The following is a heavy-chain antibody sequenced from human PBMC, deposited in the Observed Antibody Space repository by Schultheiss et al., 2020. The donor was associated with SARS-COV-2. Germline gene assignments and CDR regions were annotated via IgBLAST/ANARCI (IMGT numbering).Heavy chain of an antibody. Sequence: SETLSLTCTVSGGSISSGSYYWSWIRQPAGKGLEWIGYIYSNGDTNYNPSLKSRVTISVDTSKNQFSLKLNSVTAADTAVYYCARDRGYGDYWLDPWGQGTLVTVSS. J-gene: IGHJ5*02. CDR2: IYSNGDT. D-gene: IGHD4-17*01. V-gene: IGHV4-61*10. CDR1: GGSISSGSYY. CDR3: ARDRGYGDYWLDP.